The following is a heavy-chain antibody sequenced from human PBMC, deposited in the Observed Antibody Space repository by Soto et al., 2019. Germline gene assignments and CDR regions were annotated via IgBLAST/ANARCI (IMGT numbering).Heavy chain of an antibody. D-gene: IGHD1-1*01. CDR1: GGSLSSDTYY. V-gene: IGHV4-39*01. CDR3: ARHGLQNCTPGTDYFDF. CDR2: IYYSGGT. J-gene: IGHJ4*02. Sequence: SETLSLTCTVSGGSLSSDTYYWAWIRRPPGKGLEWIGSIYYSGGTSYKPSLRSRVGISIDTSSSQFSLWLTSVTAADTAVYYCARHGLQNCTPGTDYFDFWSRRSLVTVSS.